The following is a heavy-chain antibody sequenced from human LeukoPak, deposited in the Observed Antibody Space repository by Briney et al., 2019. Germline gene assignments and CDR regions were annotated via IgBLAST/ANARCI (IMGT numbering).Heavy chain of an antibody. CDR2: IKQDGTEK. V-gene: IGHV3-7*04. CDR3: ARAGSDWFNWFDP. Sequence: GGSLRPSCAASGFTFSSYWMTWFRQAPGKGLEWVANIKQDGTEKMFVDSVKGRFTISRDNPKNSLNLQMNSLRVEDTAVYYCARAGSDWFNWFDPWGQGTLVTVSS. CDR1: GFTFSSYW. J-gene: IGHJ5*02. D-gene: IGHD6-19*01.